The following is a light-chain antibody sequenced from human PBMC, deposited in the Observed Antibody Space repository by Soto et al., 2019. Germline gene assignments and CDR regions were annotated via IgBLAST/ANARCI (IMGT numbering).Light chain of an antibody. CDR1: QAISSA. V-gene: IGKV1-13*02. Sequence: AIQLTQSPSSLSASVGDSVTIPCRASQAISSALAWYQQKPGKAPKLLIYDASNLESGVPSRFSGSGSGTDFTLTISSLQPEDFAIYYCQQFNSYPLTFGGGTKVDIK. J-gene: IGKJ4*01. CDR3: QQFNSYPLT. CDR2: DAS.